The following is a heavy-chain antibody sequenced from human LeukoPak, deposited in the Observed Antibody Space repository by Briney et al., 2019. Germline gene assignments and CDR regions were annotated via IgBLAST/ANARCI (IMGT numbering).Heavy chain of an antibody. J-gene: IGHJ1*01. CDR1: GGSISSHY. V-gene: IGHV4-59*08. Sequence: SETLSLTCTVSGGSISSHYWAWIRQPPGKGLEWIASIYYSGSTNSNPPLKSRVTISVDTSKNQFSLKPSSVTAADTAVYYCARAPYGDLEYFHHWGQGTLVTVSS. CDR3: ARAPYGDLEYFHH. D-gene: IGHD4-17*01. CDR2: IYYSGST.